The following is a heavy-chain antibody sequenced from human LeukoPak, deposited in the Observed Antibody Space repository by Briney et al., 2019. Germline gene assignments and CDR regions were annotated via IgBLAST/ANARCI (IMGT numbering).Heavy chain of an antibody. J-gene: IGHJ4*02. D-gene: IGHD6-13*01. V-gene: IGHV3-7*04. CDR1: GFTFSSYW. CDR3: ARVYSSSWETFDY. Sequence: GGSLRLSCAASGFTFSSYWMSWVLQAPGKGLEWVANIKQDGSEKYYVDSVKGRFTISRDNAKNSLYLQMNSLRAEDTAVYYCARVYSSSWETFDYWGQGTLVTVSS. CDR2: IKQDGSEK.